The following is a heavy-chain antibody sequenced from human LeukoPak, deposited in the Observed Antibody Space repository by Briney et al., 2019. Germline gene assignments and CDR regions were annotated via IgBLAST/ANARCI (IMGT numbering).Heavy chain of an antibody. D-gene: IGHD3-10*01. J-gene: IGHJ4*02. CDR1: GFTFSSYW. CDR3: ARGDTYYYGSGSYFFYY. V-gene: IGHV3-7*01. CDR2: IKQDGSGK. Sequence: GGSLRLSCAASGFTFSSYWMSWVRQAPGKGLEWVANIKQDGSGKYYVDSVKGRFTISRDNAKNSLYLQMNSLRAEDTAVYYCARGDTYYYGSGSYFFYYWGQGTLVTVSS.